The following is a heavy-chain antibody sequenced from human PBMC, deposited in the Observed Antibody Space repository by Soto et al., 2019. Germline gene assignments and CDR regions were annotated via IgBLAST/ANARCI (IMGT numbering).Heavy chain of an antibody. J-gene: IGHJ4*02. CDR1: GFTFTNYA. V-gene: IGHV3-23*01. CDR3: AKDAVSGDGIWLLDS. CDR2: LLRSGSTT. Sequence: PVGSLRLSCAASGFTFTNYAMTWARQAPGKGLEWVSSLLRSGSTTYYADSVKGRFTTSSDISANSLYLQMDSLRAEDTAVYYCAKDAVSGDGIWLLDSWGQGTVVTVSS. D-gene: IGHD4-17*01.